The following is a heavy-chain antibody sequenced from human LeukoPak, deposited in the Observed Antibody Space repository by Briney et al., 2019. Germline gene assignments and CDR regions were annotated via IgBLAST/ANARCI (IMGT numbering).Heavy chain of an antibody. Sequence: ASVKVSCKASGYTFIDYDINWVRQANGQGLEWMGWVNPKSGKTGYAQNFQGRVTLTGNTSTTIAYMELSSLKSEDTALYYCASVGFGEYNFDHWGQGTRVIVSS. J-gene: IGHJ4*02. CDR2: VNPKSGKT. D-gene: IGHD3-10*01. CDR1: GYTFIDYD. CDR3: ASVGFGEYNFDH. V-gene: IGHV1-8*01.